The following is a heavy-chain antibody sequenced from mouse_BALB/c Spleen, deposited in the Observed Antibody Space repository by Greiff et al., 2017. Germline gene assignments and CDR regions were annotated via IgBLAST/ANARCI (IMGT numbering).Heavy chain of an antibody. J-gene: IGHJ3*01. D-gene: IGHD4-1*01. CDR2: INPYNGDT. CDR1: GYSFTGYF. V-gene: IGHV1-37*01. CDR3: RRGEWDAMAY. Sequence: VQLQQSGPELVKPGASVKISCKASGYSFTGYFMNWVKQSHGKGLEWIGRINPYNGDTYYNQKFKGKAILTVDKSSSTAYMQLLSLTAEDSAVYYCRRGEWDAMAYWGQGTLVTVSA.